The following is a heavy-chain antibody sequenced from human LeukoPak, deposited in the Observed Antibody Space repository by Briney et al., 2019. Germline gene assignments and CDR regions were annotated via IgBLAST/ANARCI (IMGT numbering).Heavy chain of an antibody. D-gene: IGHD5-12*01. V-gene: IGHV4-38-2*02. CDR1: GFSISSGYY. CDR3: ARGHRYNNGYPYFDS. Sequence: SETLSLTCTVSGFSISSGYYWGWIRQPPGKGLEWIAAIYHSGATYYNPSLKSRVTMSVDTSENQFSLKLRSVTAADTAVYFCARGHRYNNGYPYFDSWGQGTLVSVSS. CDR2: IYHSGAT. J-gene: IGHJ4*02.